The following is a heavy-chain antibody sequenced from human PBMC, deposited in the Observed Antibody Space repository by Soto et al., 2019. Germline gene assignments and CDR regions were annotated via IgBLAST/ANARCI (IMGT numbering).Heavy chain of an antibody. CDR2: IWYDGSNK. Sequence: QVQLVESGGGVVQPGRSLRLSCAASGFTFSSYGMHWVRQAPGKGLEWVAVIWYDGSNKYYADSVKGRFTISRDNSKNTLYLQMNSLRAEDTAVYYWARWSVGAPFDYWGQGTLVTVSS. CDR3: ARWSVGAPFDY. J-gene: IGHJ4*02. CDR1: GFTFSSYG. V-gene: IGHV3-33*01. D-gene: IGHD1-26*01.